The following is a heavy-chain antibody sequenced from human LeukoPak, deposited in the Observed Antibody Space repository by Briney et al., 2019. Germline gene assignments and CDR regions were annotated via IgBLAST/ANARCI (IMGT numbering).Heavy chain of an antibody. CDR3: AKGTGRSSSSLDY. CDR2: ISGSGGST. D-gene: IGHD2-2*01. Sequence: GGSLSLFCAGSGFTFSSYGMSWVRQAPGKGLEWVSGISGSGGSTYYADSVKGRFTISRDNSKNTLDLQMNRLRAEDTAVYYCAKGTGRSSSSLDYWGEGTLVTVPS. CDR1: GFTFSSYG. J-gene: IGHJ4*02. V-gene: IGHV3-23*01.